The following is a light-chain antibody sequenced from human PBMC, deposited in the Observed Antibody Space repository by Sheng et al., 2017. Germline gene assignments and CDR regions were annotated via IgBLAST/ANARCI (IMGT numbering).Light chain of an antibody. CDR3: QSTDSSGTYVV. CDR2: KDT. V-gene: IGLV3-25*03. J-gene: IGLJ2*01. Sequence: SSELTQPPSVSVSPGQTARITCSGDALPNQFTYWYQQRPGQAPVVVIYKDTERPSGIPARFSGSTSGTIVTLTISGVQAEDEADYYCQSTDSSGTYVVFGGGTKLTVL. CDR1: ALPNQF.